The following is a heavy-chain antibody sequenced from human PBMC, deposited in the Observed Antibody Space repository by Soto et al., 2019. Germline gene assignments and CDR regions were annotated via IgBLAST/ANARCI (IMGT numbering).Heavy chain of an antibody. CDR3: AKHEGSGSHRRGFRAGTLEC. CDR1: GFTFSWFG. D-gene: IGHD1-26*01. J-gene: IGHJ4*02. Sequence: QVQLVESGGGVVQPGGSLRLSCAASGFTFSWFGMHWVRQAPGKGLEWVALISDDGSNKYSVDSVKGRFTISRDNSKNTLYLQMNSLRVEDTAVYYCAKHEGSGSHRRGFRAGTLECWGQGTLVTVSS. CDR2: ISDDGSNK. V-gene: IGHV3-30*18.